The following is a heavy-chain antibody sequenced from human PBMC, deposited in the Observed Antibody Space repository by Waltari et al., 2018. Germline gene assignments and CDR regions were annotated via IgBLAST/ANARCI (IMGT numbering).Heavy chain of an antibody. Sequence: QVQLQQWGAGLLKPSETLSLTCAVYGGSFRGYYWSWIRQPPGKGLEWIGEINHSGSTNYHPSLKSLVTISVDTSKNHFSRKLSSVTAADTAVYYCARSARSQRRRWSHYYYYMDVWGKGTTVTVSS. CDR3: ARSARSQRRRWSHYYYYMDV. D-gene: IGHD2-15*01. J-gene: IGHJ6*03. CDR2: INHSGST. CDR1: GGSFRGYY. V-gene: IGHV4-34*01.